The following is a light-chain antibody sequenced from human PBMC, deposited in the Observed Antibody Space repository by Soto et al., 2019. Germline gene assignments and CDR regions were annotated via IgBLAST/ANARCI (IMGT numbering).Light chain of an antibody. Sequence: DIQLTQSPSFVSASVGDRVTITCRASQDIGNFLAWYQQKPGKAPKLLIYSASTLQSGVPSRFSGSGSAAEFSLTISSLQPEDFAAYFCQQLINYPLTFGGGTKVEI. CDR3: QQLINYPLT. CDR2: SAS. V-gene: IGKV1-9*01. CDR1: QDIGNF. J-gene: IGKJ4*01.